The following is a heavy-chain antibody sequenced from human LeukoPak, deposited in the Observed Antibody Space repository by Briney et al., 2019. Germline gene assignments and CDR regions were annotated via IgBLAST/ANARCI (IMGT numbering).Heavy chain of an antibody. J-gene: IGHJ4*02. CDR2: IIPILGIA. CDR3: ARVTAYYDFWSGYYPLDY. V-gene: IGHV1-69*04. CDR1: GGTFSSYA. Sequence: SVKVSCKASGGTFSSYAISWVRQAPGQGLEWMGRIIPILGIANYAQKFQGRVTITADKSTSTAYMELSSLRSEDTAVYYCARVTAYYDFWSGYYPLDYWGQGTLVTVSS. D-gene: IGHD3-3*01.